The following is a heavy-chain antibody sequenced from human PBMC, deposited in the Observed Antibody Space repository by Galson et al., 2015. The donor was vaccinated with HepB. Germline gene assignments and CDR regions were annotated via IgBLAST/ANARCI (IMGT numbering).Heavy chain of an antibody. J-gene: IGHJ6*03. V-gene: IGHV3-30*18. CDR2: ISYDGSNK. Sequence: SLRLSCAASGLTFSSYGMHWVRQAPGKGLDWVAGISYDGSNKYYADSVKGRFTISRDNSKNTLYLQMNSLRAEDTAVYYCAKDGSTTVTTNYYYYMDVWGKGTTVTVSS. CDR1: GLTFSSYG. D-gene: IGHD4-11*01. CDR3: AKDGSTTVTTNYYYYMDV.